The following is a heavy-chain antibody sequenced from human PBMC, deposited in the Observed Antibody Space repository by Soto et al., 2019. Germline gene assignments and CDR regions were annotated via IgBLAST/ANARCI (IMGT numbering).Heavy chain of an antibody. Sequence: YXADSVKGRFTISRDNSKNTLYLQMNSLRPADTGVYYCAKRKRGAPVSYFDFWGQGTLVTVSS. V-gene: IGHV3-30*02. CDR3: AKRKRGAPVSYFDF. D-gene: IGHD1-26*01. J-gene: IGHJ4*02.